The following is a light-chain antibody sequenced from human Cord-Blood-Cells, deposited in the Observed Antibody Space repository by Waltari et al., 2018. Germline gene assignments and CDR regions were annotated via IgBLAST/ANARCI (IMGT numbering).Light chain of an antibody. CDR3: QQYGSSPRT. Sequence: EIVLTQSPGTLSLSPGERATLSCRASQSVSSSYLAWYQQEPGQAPRLLICGASSRATGIPDRFSGSGSGTDFTLTISRLEPEDFAVYYCQQYGSSPRTFGQGTKVEIK. CDR1: QSVSSSY. V-gene: IGKV3-20*01. J-gene: IGKJ1*01. CDR2: GAS.